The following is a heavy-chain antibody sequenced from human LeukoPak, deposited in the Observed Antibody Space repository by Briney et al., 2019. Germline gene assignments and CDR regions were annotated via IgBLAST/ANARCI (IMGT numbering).Heavy chain of an antibody. CDR1: GFTFSSYS. V-gene: IGHV3-21*01. D-gene: IGHD6-6*01. CDR2: ISSSSSYI. CDR3: ARAPWSSSSGSDY. J-gene: IGHJ4*02. Sequence: GGSLRLSCAASGFTFSSYSMNWVRQAPGKGLEWVSSISSSSSYIYYADSVKGRFTISRDNAKNSLYLQMSSLRAEDTAVYYCARAPWSSSSGSDYWGQGTLVTVSS.